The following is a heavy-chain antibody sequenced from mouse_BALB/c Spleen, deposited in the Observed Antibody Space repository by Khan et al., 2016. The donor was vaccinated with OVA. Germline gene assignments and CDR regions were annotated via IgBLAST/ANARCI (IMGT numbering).Heavy chain of an antibody. V-gene: IGHV1S41*01. CDR2: IAPGSDSS. D-gene: IGHD1-1*01. CDR3: ARSNYYGSGLYAMDY. CDR1: GYTFTSYW. Sequence: DLVKPGASVKLSCKASGYTFTSYWINWTKQRPGQGLEWIGQIAPGSDSSYSNGMFKGKAILTVATSSSTAYIQLSSLSSEDSAVYFWARSNYYGSGLYAMDYWGQGTSVTVSS. J-gene: IGHJ4*01.